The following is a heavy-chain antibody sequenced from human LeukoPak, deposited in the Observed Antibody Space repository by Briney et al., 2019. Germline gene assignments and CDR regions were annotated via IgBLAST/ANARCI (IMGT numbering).Heavy chain of an antibody. Sequence: KPSETLSLTCTVSGGSISSYYWSWTRQPAGKGLEWIGRIYTSGSTNYNPSLKSRVTISVDKSKNQFSLKLSSVTAADTAVYYCAREYCGGDCYSGLYNWFDPWGQGTLVTVSS. CDR1: GGSISSYY. J-gene: IGHJ5*02. D-gene: IGHD2-21*02. V-gene: IGHV4-4*07. CDR3: AREYCGGDCYSGLYNWFDP. CDR2: IYTSGST.